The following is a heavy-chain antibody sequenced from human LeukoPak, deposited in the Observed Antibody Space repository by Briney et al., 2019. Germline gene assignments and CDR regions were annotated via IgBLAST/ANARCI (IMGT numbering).Heavy chain of an antibody. CDR1: GGSISSYY. CDR2: MYYSGSS. V-gene: IGHV4-59*01. D-gene: IGHD6-19*01. J-gene: IGHJ3*02. Sequence: SETLSLTCTVSGGSISSYYWSWIRQPPGKGLEWIGYMYYSGSSNYNPSLKSRVTISLDTSKNQFSLKLSSVTAADTAVYYCARDLRVGGSSGWYAFDIWGQGTMVTVSS. CDR3: ARDLRVGGSSGWYAFDI.